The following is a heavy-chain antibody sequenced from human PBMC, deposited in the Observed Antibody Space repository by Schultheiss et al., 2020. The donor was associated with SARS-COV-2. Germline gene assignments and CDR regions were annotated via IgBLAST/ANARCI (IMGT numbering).Heavy chain of an antibody. CDR2: INPNSGGT. J-gene: IGHJ6*03. CDR3: ATRDDLDDYYFYMDV. D-gene: IGHD2-21*01. CDR1: GYTFTGYY. Sequence: ASVKVSCKASGYTFTGYYMHWVRQAPGQGLEWMGRINPNSGGTNYAQKFQGRVTMTRDTSISTAYMELSRLRSDDTAVYYCATRDDLDDYYFYMDVWGKGTTVTVSS. V-gene: IGHV1-2*06.